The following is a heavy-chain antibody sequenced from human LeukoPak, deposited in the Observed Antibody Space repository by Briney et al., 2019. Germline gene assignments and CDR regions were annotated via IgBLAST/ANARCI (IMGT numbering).Heavy chain of an antibody. J-gene: IGHJ6*03. CDR3: AVGATHYYMDV. CDR2: IYYSGST. CDR1: GGSIRGYY. V-gene: IGHV4-59*08. D-gene: IGHD3-16*01. Sequence: TPSETLSLTCTVSGGSIRGYYWSWVRQPPEKGLEWIAYIYYSGSTNYNPSLKSRVTISLDTSKNQFSLKLSSVTAADTAVYYCAVGATHYYMDVWGKGTTVTVSS.